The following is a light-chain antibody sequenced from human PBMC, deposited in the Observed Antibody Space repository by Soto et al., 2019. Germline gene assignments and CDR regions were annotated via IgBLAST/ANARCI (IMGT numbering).Light chain of an antibody. CDR2: AVS. Sequence: EIMMTQSPGTLSASPGERATLSCRASQSVSSNLAWYQQKPGQAPRLLIYAVSTRANGIPARFSGSGSGTEFTLTISSLQSEDFAVYYCQQYHKWPLTFGQGTKVEIQ. CDR1: QSVSSN. CDR3: QQYHKWPLT. V-gene: IGKV3-15*01. J-gene: IGKJ1*01.